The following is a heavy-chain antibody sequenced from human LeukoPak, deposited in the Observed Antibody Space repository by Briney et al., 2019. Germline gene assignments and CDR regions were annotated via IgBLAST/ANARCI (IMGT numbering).Heavy chain of an antibody. V-gene: IGHV3-23*01. CDR1: GFTFSRYV. D-gene: IGHD3-10*01. CDR3: AKDLLVVRVGEYFQH. CDR2: ICGSGGST. Sequence: PGGSLRLSCVASGFTFSRYVLCWVRPTPGKGLEWVSAICGSGGSTYYADSVKGRFTISRDNSKNTLYLQMNSLRAEDTAVDYWAKDLLVVRVGEYFQHWARAPWSPSPQ. J-gene: IGHJ1*01.